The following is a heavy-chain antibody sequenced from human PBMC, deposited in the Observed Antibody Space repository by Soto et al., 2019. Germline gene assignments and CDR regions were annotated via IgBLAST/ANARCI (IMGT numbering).Heavy chain of an antibody. D-gene: IGHD3-3*01. J-gene: IGHJ2*01. CDR3: ARNYDYRPGNWYFDL. CDR2: ISSSGSTI. CDR1: GFTFSDYY. V-gene: IGHV3-11*01. Sequence: QVQLVESGGGLVKPGGSLRLSCAASGFTFSDYYMSWIRQAPGKGLEWVSYISSSGSTIYYADSVKGRFTISRHNPKKVPYLQTNCMGAEATAVYYCARNYDYRPGNWYFDLWGSGTLVTVAS.